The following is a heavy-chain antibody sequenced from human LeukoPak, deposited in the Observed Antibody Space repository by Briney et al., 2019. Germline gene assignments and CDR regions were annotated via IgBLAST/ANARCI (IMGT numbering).Heavy chain of an antibody. D-gene: IGHD3-9*01. CDR2: IYTSGST. Sequence: SETLSLTCTVSGGSISSYYWSWIRQPAGKGLEWIGRIYTSGSTNYNPSLKSRVTMSVDTSKNQFSLKLSSLTAADTAVYYCARENYDIFTGYPHFDDWGQGTPVTVSS. CDR3: ARENYDIFTGYPHFDD. V-gene: IGHV4-4*07. J-gene: IGHJ4*02. CDR1: GGSISSYY.